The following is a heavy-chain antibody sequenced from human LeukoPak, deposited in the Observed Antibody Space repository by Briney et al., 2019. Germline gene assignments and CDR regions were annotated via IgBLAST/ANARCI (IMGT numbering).Heavy chain of an antibody. Sequence: PGGSLRLSCAASGFTFSSYAMHWVRQAPGKGLEWVAVISYDGSNKYYADSVKGRFTISRDNSKNTLYLQMNSLRAEDTAVYYCARHLGGRIAAPYFDYWGQGTLVTVSP. CDR3: ARHLGGRIAAPYFDY. D-gene: IGHD6-13*01. CDR1: GFTFSSYA. CDR2: ISYDGSNK. J-gene: IGHJ4*02. V-gene: IGHV3-30-3*01.